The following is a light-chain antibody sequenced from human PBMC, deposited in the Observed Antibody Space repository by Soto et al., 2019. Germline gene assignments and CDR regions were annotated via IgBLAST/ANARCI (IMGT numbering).Light chain of an antibody. Sequence: EIVLTQSPGTLSLSPGERATLSCRASQSVSSSYLAWYQQKPGQAPWLLIYGASSRATGIPDRFSGSGSGTDFTLTISRLETEDFAVYYCQQYGSSPLTFGGGTKVDIK. V-gene: IGKV3-20*01. J-gene: IGKJ4*01. CDR1: QSVSSSY. CDR2: GAS. CDR3: QQYGSSPLT.